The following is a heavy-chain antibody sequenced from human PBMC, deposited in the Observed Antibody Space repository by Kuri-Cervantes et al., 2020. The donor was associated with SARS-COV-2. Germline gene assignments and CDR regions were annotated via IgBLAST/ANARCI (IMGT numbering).Heavy chain of an antibody. Sequence: ESLEIPLKSPEYTFTNYWIGWVRQMPGKGLELMGIIYSGYSDTRYSPSFQGQVTISADKSINNSFLQCSSPKASDTARYYCARRAYGEEVDYYYMGVWGKGTTVTVSS. CDR1: EYTFTNYW. J-gene: IGHJ6*03. CDR3: ARRAYGEEVDYYYMGV. D-gene: IGHD4-17*01. CDR2: IYSGYSDT. V-gene: IGHV5-51*01.